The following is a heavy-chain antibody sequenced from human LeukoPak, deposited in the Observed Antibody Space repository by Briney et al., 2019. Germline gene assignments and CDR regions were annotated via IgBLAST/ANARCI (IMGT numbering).Heavy chain of an antibody. D-gene: IGHD3-10*01. CDR3: ASSSRGALDY. CDR2: ISSSSTYI. CDR1: GFTFSSYS. J-gene: IGHJ4*02. Sequence: GGSLRLSCAASGFTFSSYSKNWVRQAPGKGLEWVSSISSSSTYIYYADSVKGRFTISRDNAKNSLYLQMNSLRAEDTVVYYCASSSRGALDYWGQGTLVTVSS. V-gene: IGHV3-21*01.